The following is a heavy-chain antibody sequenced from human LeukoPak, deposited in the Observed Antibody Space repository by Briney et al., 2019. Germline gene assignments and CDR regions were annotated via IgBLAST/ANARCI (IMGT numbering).Heavy chain of an antibody. CDR1: GGSFSGYY. J-gene: IGHJ4*02. CDR3: AKENRTTKAIFDD. D-gene: IGHD1-1*01. CDR2: IYYSGST. V-gene: IGHV4-34*01. Sequence: SETLSLTCAVYGGSFSGYYWSWIRQPPGKGLEWIGSIYYSGSTYYNPSLKSRVTISLDTSKNQFSLKVSSVTAADTAVYYCAKENRTTKAIFDDWGQGTLVTVSS.